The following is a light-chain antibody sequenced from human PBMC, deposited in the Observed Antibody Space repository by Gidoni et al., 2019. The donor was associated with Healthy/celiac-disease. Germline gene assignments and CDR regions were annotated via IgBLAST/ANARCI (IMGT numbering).Light chain of an antibody. CDR1: QNISSY. CDR3: QQSYSTPPWT. Sequence: DIQMTQSPSSLSASVVDRVTTTCRARQNISSYLNWYQQKPGKAPKLLIYDASSLQRGVASRFSGSRCGTEFTITISSLQHEEFATYYCQQSYSTPPWTFGQGTKVEIK. CDR2: DAS. V-gene: IGKV1-39*01. J-gene: IGKJ1*01.